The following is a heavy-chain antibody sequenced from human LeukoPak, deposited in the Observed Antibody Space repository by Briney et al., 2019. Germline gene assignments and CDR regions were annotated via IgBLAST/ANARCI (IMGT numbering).Heavy chain of an antibody. CDR1: GFTFSIYG. Sequence: GGSLRLSCAASGFTFSIYGMHWVRQAPGKGLEWVAVIWYDGSNKYYADSVKGRFTISRDNSKNTLYLQMNSLRAEDTAVYYCARAFEVGTEYYFDYWGQGTLVTVSS. D-gene: IGHD6-13*01. V-gene: IGHV3-33*01. CDR3: ARAFEVGTEYYFDY. J-gene: IGHJ4*02. CDR2: IWYDGSNK.